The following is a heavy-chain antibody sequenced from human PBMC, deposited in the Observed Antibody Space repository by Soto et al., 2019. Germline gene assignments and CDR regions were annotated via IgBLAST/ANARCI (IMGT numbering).Heavy chain of an antibody. CDR2: IWYDGSNK. CDR1: GFTFSSYG. V-gene: IGHV3-33*01. D-gene: IGHD4-17*01. CDR3: ARGEGNIQTTLDTNTVTTEEYFQH. Sequence: GGSLRLSCAASGFTFSSYGMHWVRQAPGKGLEWVAVIWYDGSNKYYADSVKGRFTITRDNSKNTLYLEMNSLRAEDTAVYYCARGEGNIQTTLDTNTVTTEEYFQHWGQGTLVTVSS. J-gene: IGHJ1*01.